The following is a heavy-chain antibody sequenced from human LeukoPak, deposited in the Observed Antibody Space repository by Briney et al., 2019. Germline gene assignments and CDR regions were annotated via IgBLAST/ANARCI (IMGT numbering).Heavy chain of an antibody. CDR1: GGSISSYY. D-gene: IGHD3-10*01. CDR3: AAAKGTMVRGVINYFDY. J-gene: IGHJ4*02. V-gene: IGHV4-59*06. CDR2: IYYSGST. Sequence: PSETLSLTCTVSGGSISSYYWSWIRQHPGKGLEWIGYIYYSGSTYYNPSLKSRVTISVDTSKNQFSLKLSSVTAADTAVYYCAAAKGTMVRGVINYFDYWGQGTLVTVSS.